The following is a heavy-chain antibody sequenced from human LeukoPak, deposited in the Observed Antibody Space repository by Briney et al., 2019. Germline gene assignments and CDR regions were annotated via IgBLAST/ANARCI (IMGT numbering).Heavy chain of an antibody. V-gene: IGHV3-48*01. D-gene: IGHD3-16*01. CDR3: ARDFVWGSHDY. J-gene: IGHJ4*02. CDR1: GFTFSSYS. CDR2: ISSSSSTI. Sequence: GGSLRLSCAASGFTFSSYSMNWVRQAPGKGLEWVSYISSSSSTIYYADSVKGRFTISRDNARNSLYLQMNSLRAEDTAVYYCARDFVWGSHDYWGQGTLVTVSS.